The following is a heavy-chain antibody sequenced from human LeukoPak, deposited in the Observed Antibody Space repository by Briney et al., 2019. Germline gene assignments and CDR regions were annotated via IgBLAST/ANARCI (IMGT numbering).Heavy chain of an antibody. CDR1: GGSISSSSYY. CDR2: IYYSGST. J-gene: IGHJ6*02. Sequence: SETLSLTCTVSGGSISSSSYYWGWIRQPPGKGLEWIGSIYYSGSTYYNPSLKSRVTISVDTSKNQFSLKLSSVTAADTVVYYCARHVNGYYDFWSGYYAQEPYYYYGMDVWGQGTTVTVSS. CDR3: ARHVNGYYDFWSGYYAQEPYYYYGMDV. V-gene: IGHV4-39*01. D-gene: IGHD3-3*01.